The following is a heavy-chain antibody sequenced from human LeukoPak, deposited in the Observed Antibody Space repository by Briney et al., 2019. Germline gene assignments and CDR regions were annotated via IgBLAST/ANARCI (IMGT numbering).Heavy chain of an antibody. CDR3: ARAGKYYYDSSGYYHFDY. D-gene: IGHD3-22*01. Sequence: GASVKVSCKASGYTFTGYYMHWVRQAPGQGLEWMGWINPNSGGTNYAQKFQGRVTMTRDTSISTAYMELSRLRSDDTAVYYCARAGKYYYDSSGYYHFDYWGQGTLVIVSS. V-gene: IGHV1-2*02. CDR2: INPNSGGT. CDR1: GYTFTGYY. J-gene: IGHJ4*02.